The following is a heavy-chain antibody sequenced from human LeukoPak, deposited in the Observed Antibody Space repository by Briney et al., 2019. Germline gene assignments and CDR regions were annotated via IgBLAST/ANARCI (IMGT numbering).Heavy chain of an antibody. CDR1: GYTFTSYG. CDR2: ISAYSGNT. D-gene: IGHD2/OR15-2a*01. Sequence: ASVKVSCKASGYTFTSYGITWVRQAPGQGLEWMGWISAYSGNTTYAQKVQGRVTMTTDTSTSTAYMELRSLRSDDTAVYYCARDTSAGPDAFDIWGQGTMVTVSS. J-gene: IGHJ3*02. V-gene: IGHV1-18*01. CDR3: ARDTSAGPDAFDI.